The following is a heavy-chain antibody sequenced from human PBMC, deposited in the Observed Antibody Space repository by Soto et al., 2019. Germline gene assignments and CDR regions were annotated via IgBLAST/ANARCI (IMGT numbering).Heavy chain of an antibody. D-gene: IGHD4-17*01. CDR2: INAGNGNT. CDR1: GYTFTSYA. J-gene: IGHJ4*02. Sequence: ASVKVSFKASGYTFTSYAMHWVRQAPGQRLEWMGWINAGNGNTKYSQKFQGRVTITRDTSASTAYMELSSLRSEDTAVYYCARSRYYGDHFDYWGQGTLVTVSS. V-gene: IGHV1-3*01. CDR3: ARSRYYGDHFDY.